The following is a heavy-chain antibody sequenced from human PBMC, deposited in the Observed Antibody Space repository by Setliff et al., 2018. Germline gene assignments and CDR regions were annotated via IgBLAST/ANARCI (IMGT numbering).Heavy chain of an antibody. Sequence: PSETLSLTCAVYGASFSGTYCSWIRQSPGKGLEWIGEINHTGSPNWIGEINHSGSPNYNPSLKSRVTMSVDTSKNQFSLKLTSMAAADTAVYYCRVWVDMIEVDSWAQGTLVTV. CDR3: RVWVDMIEVDS. D-gene: IGHD3-22*01. CDR2: INHSGSP. V-gene: IGHV4-34*01. J-gene: IGHJ4*02. CDR1: GASFSGTY.